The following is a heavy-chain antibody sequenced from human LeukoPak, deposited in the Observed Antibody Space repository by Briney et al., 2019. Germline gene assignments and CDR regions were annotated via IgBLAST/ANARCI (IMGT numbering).Heavy chain of an antibody. Sequence: ASLKVSCKASGYTFTGYYMHWVRQAPGHRLEWMGWINPNSRGTNYTQTPQCRVTMTRDTSISTAYMELSRLRSDDTAVYYCARESPSLGYCSGGSCYRYFDYWGQGTLVTVSS. CDR1: GYTFTGYY. V-gene: IGHV1-2*02. CDR3: ARESPSLGYCSGGSCYRYFDY. CDR2: INPNSRGT. D-gene: IGHD2-15*01. J-gene: IGHJ4*02.